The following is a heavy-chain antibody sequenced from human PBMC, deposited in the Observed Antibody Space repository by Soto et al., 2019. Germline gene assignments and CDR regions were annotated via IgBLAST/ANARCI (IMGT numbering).Heavy chain of an antibody. Sequence: SETLSLTCAVYGGSFSGYYWSWIRQPPGKGLEWIGEINHSGSTNYNPSLKSRVTISVDTSKNQFSLKLSSVTAADTAVYYCARGIMVRRVIWPYSYYYGMDVWGQGTTVTVSS. D-gene: IGHD3-10*01. CDR2: INHSGST. CDR1: GGSFSGYY. V-gene: IGHV4-34*01. J-gene: IGHJ6*02. CDR3: ARGIMVRRVIWPYSYYYGMDV.